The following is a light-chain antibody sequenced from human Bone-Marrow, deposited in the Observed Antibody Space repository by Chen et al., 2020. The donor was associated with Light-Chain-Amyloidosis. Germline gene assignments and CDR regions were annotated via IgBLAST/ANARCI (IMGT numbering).Light chain of an antibody. V-gene: IGLV2-14*01. CDR3: SSYTITNTLV. CDR1: SSDVGGDNH. CDR2: EVT. Sequence: QSALTQPASVSGSPGQSITISCTGTSSDVGGDNHVSWYQQHPDKAPQLIIYEVTNRPSWVPDRFSGSKSDNPASLTISGLQTEDEADYFCSSYTITNTLVFGSGTRVTVL. J-gene: IGLJ1*01.